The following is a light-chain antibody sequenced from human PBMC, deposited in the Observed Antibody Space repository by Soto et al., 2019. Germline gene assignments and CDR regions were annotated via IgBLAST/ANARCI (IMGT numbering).Light chain of an antibody. CDR3: QQYGSSPYT. CDR1: QSVSSSY. Sequence: EIVLTQSPGTLSLSPGERATLSCRASQSVSSSYLAWYQQKPGQAPRLLIYGASSRATGTPDRFSGSESGTDFTLTISRLEPEDSAVYYCQQYGSSPYTFGQGTKLEIK. V-gene: IGKV3-20*01. CDR2: GAS. J-gene: IGKJ2*01.